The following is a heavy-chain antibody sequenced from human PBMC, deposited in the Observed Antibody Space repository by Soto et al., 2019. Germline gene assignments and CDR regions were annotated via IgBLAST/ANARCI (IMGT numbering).Heavy chain of an antibody. D-gene: IGHD2-21*01. CDR2: IIPISGAA. CDR1: GGTFINYV. Sequence: SVKVSCKASGGTFINYVVNWVRQARGQGLEWMGRIIPISGAANYAQKFQGRVTITADKSTSTSYMELSSLRSEDTAVYYCARDLNRTVVHYFDFWGQGALVTVSP. V-gene: IGHV1-69*06. CDR3: ARDLNRTVVHYFDF. J-gene: IGHJ4*02.